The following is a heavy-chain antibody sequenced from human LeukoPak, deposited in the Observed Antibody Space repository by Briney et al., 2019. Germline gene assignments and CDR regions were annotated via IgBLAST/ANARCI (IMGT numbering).Heavy chain of an antibody. CDR2: IYSGGST. D-gene: IGHD6-13*01. J-gene: IGHJ4*02. CDR3: ARVENLGSSSWYLGGGFDC. V-gene: IGHV3-53*01. Sequence: GGSLRLSCAASGFTVSSNYMSWVRQAPGKGLEWVSVIYSGGSTYYADSVKGRFTISRDNSKNTLYLQMNSLRAEDTAVYYCARVENLGSSSWYLGGGFDCWGQGTLVTVSS. CDR1: GFTVSSNY.